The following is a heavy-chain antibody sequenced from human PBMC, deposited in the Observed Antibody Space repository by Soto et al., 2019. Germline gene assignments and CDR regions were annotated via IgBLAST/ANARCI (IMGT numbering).Heavy chain of an antibody. J-gene: IGHJ4*02. CDR3: ARGSSGWYLDFDY. CDR2: MNPNSGNT. CDR1: GYTFTSYD. D-gene: IGHD6-19*01. Sequence: QVQLVQSGAEVKKPGASVKVSCKASGYTFTSYDINWVRQATGQGLEWMGWMNPNSGNTGYAQKFQGRVXXTXNIXISTAYMELSSLRSEDTAVYYCARGSSGWYLDFDYWGQGTLVTVSS. V-gene: IGHV1-8*01.